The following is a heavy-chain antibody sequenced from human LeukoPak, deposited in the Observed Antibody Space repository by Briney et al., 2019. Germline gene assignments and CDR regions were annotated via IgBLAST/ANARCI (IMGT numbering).Heavy chain of an antibody. D-gene: IGHD1-26*01. CDR3: AREWDGASVWFDP. Sequence: PSETLSLTCTVSGVSINSYYWSWIRQSAGKGLEGIGRIYVSGTANYNPSLESRVTMSVDTSKNQFSLKLTSVTAADTAVYYCAREWDGASVWFDPWGQGTLVTVSS. V-gene: IGHV4-4*07. CDR2: IYVSGTA. J-gene: IGHJ5*02. CDR1: GVSINSYY.